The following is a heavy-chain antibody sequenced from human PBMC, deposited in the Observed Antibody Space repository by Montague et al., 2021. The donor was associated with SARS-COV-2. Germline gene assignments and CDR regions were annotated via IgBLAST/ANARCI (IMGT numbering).Heavy chain of an antibody. CDR3: ARVPPYYYDSRGYYSGAFDI. CDR1: GGSISSGSYY. Sequence: TRSLTCTVSGGSISSGSYYWSWIRQPAGKGLEWIGRIYTSGSTNYNPSLKSRVTISVDTSKNQFSLKLSSVTAADTAVYYCARVPPYYYDSRGYYSGAFDIWGQGTMVTVSS. J-gene: IGHJ3*02. V-gene: IGHV4-61*02. D-gene: IGHD3-22*01. CDR2: IYTSGST.